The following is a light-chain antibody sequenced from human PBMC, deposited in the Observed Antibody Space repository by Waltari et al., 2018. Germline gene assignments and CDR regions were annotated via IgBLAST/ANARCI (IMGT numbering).Light chain of an antibody. CDR1: QDISSW. CDR3: QQSNNFPWT. V-gene: IGKV1-12*01. J-gene: IGKJ1*01. Sequence: DIQMTQSPSSVSASVGDRVTITCRASQDISSWLAWYQQKPGKAPKLLVYGASTLQTGAPSRFSGSASGTDFTLTISSLQPEDFATYDCQQSNNFPWTFGQGTKVEIK. CDR2: GAS.